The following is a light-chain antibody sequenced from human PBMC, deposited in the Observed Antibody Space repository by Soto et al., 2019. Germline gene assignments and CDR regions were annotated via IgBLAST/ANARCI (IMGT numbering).Light chain of an antibody. J-gene: IGLJ2*01. V-gene: IGLV3-21*02. CDR3: QVWDSSSDHPVL. Sequence: SYELTQPPSVSVAPGQTARISCGAYKIGNIGEHWYQQKPGQAPVLVVYDDRDRPSGIPERFSGSNSENTATLTISRVEAGDEADYYCQVWDSSSDHPVLFGGGTKLTVL. CDR1: KIGNIG. CDR2: DDR.